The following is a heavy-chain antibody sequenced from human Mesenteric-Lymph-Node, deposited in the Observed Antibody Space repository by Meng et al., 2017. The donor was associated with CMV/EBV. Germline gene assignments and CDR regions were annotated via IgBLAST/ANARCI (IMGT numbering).Heavy chain of an antibody. V-gene: IGHV3-21*01. Sequence: GESLKISCAASGFTFSSYSMNWVRQAPGKGLEWVSSISSSSSYIYYADSVKGRFTISRDNAKNSLYLQMNSLRAEDTAVYYCARGRPFDYWGQGTLVTVSS. CDR2: ISSSSSYI. CDR1: GFTFSSYS. CDR3: ARGRPFDY. J-gene: IGHJ4*02.